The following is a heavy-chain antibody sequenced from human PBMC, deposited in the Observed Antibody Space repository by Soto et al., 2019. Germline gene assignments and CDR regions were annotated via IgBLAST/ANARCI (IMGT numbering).Heavy chain of an antibody. CDR3: ARLQVGPSGIAAAGDLNYYYYGMDV. Sequence: QVQLVQSGAEVKKPGSSVKVSCKASGGTFSSYAISWVRQAPGQGLEWMGGIIPIFGTANYAQKFQGRVTITADESTSTAYMELSSLRSEDTAVYYSARLQVGPSGIAAAGDLNYYYYGMDVWGQGTTVTVSS. CDR1: GGTFSSYA. V-gene: IGHV1-69*01. D-gene: IGHD6-13*01. CDR2: IIPIFGTA. J-gene: IGHJ6*02.